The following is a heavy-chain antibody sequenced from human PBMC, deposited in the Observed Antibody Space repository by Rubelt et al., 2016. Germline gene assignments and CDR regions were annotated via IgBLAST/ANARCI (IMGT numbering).Heavy chain of an antibody. Sequence: QVQLQESGPGLVKPSETLSLTCTVSGGSISSYYWSWIRQPPGKGLEWIGYIYYSGSTNYNPSLKSRVTISVDTSKNQFSLKLSSVTAADTAVYYCARAISWGWMYYFDYWGQGTLVTVSS. J-gene: IGHJ4*02. D-gene: IGHD6-13*01. CDR3: ARAISWGWMYYFDY. CDR2: IYYSGST. V-gene: IGHV4-59*12. CDR1: GGSISSYY.